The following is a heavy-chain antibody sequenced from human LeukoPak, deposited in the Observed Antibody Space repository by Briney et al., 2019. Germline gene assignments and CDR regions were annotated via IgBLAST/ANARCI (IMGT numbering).Heavy chain of an antibody. Sequence: PGGSLRLSCAASGFTFSSYAMNWVRQAPGRGLEWVSGFSGSGGTTYYADSVKGRLNISRDNSKITLYLQMYSLRVEDTAVYYCANGNRCTSPNCLGYYYFYMDVWGKGTTVTVSS. V-gene: IGHV3-23*01. CDR2: FSGSGGTT. D-gene: IGHD2-8*01. CDR1: GFTFSSYA. J-gene: IGHJ6*03. CDR3: ANGNRCTSPNCLGYYYFYMDV.